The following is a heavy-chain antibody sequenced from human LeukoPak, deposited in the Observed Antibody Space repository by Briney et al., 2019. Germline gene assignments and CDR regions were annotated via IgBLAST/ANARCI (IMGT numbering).Heavy chain of an antibody. CDR3: ARESVHDAFDI. CDR2: FYYSGST. J-gene: IGHJ3*02. Sequence: SETPSLTCIVSGGSISSSSYYWGWIRQPPGKGLEWIGSFYYSGSTYYSPSLKSRVTISVDTSKNQFSLQLNSVTPEDTAVYYCARESVHDAFDIWGQGTMVTVSS. V-gene: IGHV4-39*02. CDR1: GGSISSSSYY.